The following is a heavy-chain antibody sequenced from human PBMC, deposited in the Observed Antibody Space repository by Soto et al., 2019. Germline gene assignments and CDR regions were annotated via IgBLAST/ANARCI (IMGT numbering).Heavy chain of an antibody. D-gene: IGHD1-26*01. CDR3: AKDQRPSGATVDY. J-gene: IGHJ4*02. CDR1: GFTFSSYG. CDR2: ISYDGSNK. Sequence: GGSLRLSCAASGFTFSSYGMHWVRQAPGKGLEWVAVISYDGSNKYYADSVKGRFTISRDNSKNTLYLQMNSLRAEDTAVYHCAKDQRPSGATVDYWGQGTLVTVSS. V-gene: IGHV3-30*18.